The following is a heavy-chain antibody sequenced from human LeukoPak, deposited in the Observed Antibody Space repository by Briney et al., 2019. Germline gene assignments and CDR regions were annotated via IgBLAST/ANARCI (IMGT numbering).Heavy chain of an antibody. CDR2: ISYDGSNK. J-gene: IGHJ4*02. CDR1: GFTFSSYA. CDR3: ARPDDSSGYYIEY. Sequence: GGSLRLSCAASGFTFSSYAMHWVRQASGKGLEWVAVISYDGSNKYYADSVKGRFTISRDNSKNTLYLQMDSLRAEDTAVYYCARPDDSSGYYIEYRGQGTLVTVSS. V-gene: IGHV3-30-3*01. D-gene: IGHD3-22*01.